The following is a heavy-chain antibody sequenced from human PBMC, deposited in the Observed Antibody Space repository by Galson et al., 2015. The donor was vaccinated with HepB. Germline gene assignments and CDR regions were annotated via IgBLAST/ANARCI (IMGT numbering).Heavy chain of an antibody. CDR1: GFTFSSYW. D-gene: IGHD3-22*01. Sequence: SLRLSCAASGFTFSSYWMSWVRQAPGKGLEWGANIKQDGSEKYYVDSVKGRFTISRDNAKNSLYLQMNSLRAEDTAVYYCARVKATMIVGNFDYWGQGTLVTVSS. V-gene: IGHV3-7*03. CDR3: ARVKATMIVGNFDY. CDR2: IKQDGSEK. J-gene: IGHJ4*02.